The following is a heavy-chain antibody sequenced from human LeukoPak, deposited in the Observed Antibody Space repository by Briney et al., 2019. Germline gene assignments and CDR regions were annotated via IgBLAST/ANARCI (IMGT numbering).Heavy chain of an antibody. V-gene: IGHV4-34*01. D-gene: IGHD6-6*01. CDR1: GGSFSGYY. CDR3: ARGLTLYGSSPRRLCDWFDP. CDR2: INHSGST. J-gene: IGHJ5*02. Sequence: TSETLSLTCAVYGGSFSGYYWSWIRQPPGKGLEWIGEINHSGSTNYNPSLKSRVTISVDTSKNQFSLKLSSVTAADTAVYYCARGLTLYGSSPRRLCDWFDPWGQGTLVTVSS.